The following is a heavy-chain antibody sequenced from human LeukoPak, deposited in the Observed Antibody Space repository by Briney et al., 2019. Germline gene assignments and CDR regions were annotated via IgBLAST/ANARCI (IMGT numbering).Heavy chain of an antibody. CDR1: GFTVSSNY. V-gene: IGHV3-53*01. Sequence: GGSLGLSCAASGFTVSSNYMSWVRQAPGKGLEWVSVIYSDGSTYYADSVKGRFTISRDNSKNTLSLQMNSLRAEDTAVYYCARGQRGVTAMFYWGQGTLVTVSS. CDR2: IYSDGST. J-gene: IGHJ4*02. CDR3: ARGQRGVTAMFY. D-gene: IGHD2-21*02.